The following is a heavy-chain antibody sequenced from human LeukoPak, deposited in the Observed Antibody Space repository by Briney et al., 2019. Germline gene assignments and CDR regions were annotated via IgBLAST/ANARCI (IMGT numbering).Heavy chain of an antibody. J-gene: IGHJ3*02. Sequence: GASVKVSCKASGYTFTSYGISWVRQAPGQGLEWMGWINPSSGGTNYAQKFQGRVTMTRDRSISTAYMELSRLRSDDTALYYCARLTYYDFWSGYNYAFDIWGQGTMVTVSS. CDR3: ARLTYYDFWSGYNYAFDI. D-gene: IGHD3-3*01. CDR2: INPSSGGT. CDR1: GYTFTSYG. V-gene: IGHV1-2*02.